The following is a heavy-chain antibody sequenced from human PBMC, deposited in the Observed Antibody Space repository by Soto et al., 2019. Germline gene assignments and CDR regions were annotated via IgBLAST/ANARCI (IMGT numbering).Heavy chain of an antibody. J-gene: IGHJ4*02. CDR2: INAGNGNT. D-gene: IGHD3-16*01. CDR3: ARGLGAFDGDFGY. V-gene: IGHV1-3*01. Sequence: GAPVKVSCKASGYTFTSYAMHLVRQAPGQRLEWMGWINAGNGNTKYSQKFQGRVTITRDTSASTAYMELSSLRSEDTAVYYCARGLGAFDGDFGYWGQGTPVTVSS. CDR1: GYTFTSYA.